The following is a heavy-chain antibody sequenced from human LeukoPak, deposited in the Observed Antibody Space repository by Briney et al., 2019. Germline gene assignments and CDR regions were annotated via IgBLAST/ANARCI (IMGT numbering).Heavy chain of an antibody. CDR1: GFIFSDHY. CDR2: ITSSSSYI. CDR3: ARDPYSGRYGDYYYYYMDV. J-gene: IGHJ6*03. Sequence: GGSLRLSCAASGFIFSDHYMDWVRQAPGKGLEWVSSITSSSSYIYYADSVKGRFTISRDNAKNSLYLQMNSLRAEDTAVYYCARDPYSGRYGDYYYYYMDVWGKGTTVTISS. D-gene: IGHD1-26*01. V-gene: IGHV3-21*01.